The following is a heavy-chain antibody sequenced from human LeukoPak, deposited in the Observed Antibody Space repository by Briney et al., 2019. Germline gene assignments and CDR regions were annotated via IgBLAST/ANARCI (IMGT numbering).Heavy chain of an antibody. V-gene: IGHV4-59*01. J-gene: IGHJ5*02. CDR3: ARDGRAGELLGGETYNWFDP. Sequence: SETLSLTCTVSGGSISSYYWSWIRQPPGKGLEWIGYIYYSGSTNYNPSLKSRVTISVDTSKNQFSLKLSSVTAADTAVYYCARDGRAGELLGGETYNWFDPWGQGTLVTVSS. CDR1: GGSISSYY. CDR2: IYYSGST. D-gene: IGHD1-26*01.